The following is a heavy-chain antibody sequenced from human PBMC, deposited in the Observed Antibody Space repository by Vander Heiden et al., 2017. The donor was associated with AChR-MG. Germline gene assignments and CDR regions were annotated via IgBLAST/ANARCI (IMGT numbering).Heavy chain of an antibody. J-gene: IGHJ4*02. CDR2: ISYDGSNK. V-gene: IGHV3-30*18. Sequence: QVQLVESGGGVVQPGRSLRLSCAASGFTFSSYGMHWVRQAPGKGLEWVAVISYDGSNKYYADSVKGRFTISRDNSKNTLYLKMNSLRAEDTAVYYCAKDKSHDYGDYGCFDYWGQGTLVTVSS. CDR1: GFTFSSYG. D-gene: IGHD4-17*01. CDR3: AKDKSHDYGDYGCFDY.